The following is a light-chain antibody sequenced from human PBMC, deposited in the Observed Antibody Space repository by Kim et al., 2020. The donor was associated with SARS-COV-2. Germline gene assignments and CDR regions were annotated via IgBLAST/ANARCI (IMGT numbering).Light chain of an antibody. V-gene: IGKV3-11*01. CDR2: GAS. CDR3: QQRNNWPPIT. J-gene: IGKJ5*01. Sequence: TQRQIANLPAKASRNLNTYLDLYRQKAGQPPRLLIYGASKRATGIPARFRGSESGTDFTLIISSVEPEDFAIYYCQQRNNWPPITFGQGTRLDIK. CDR1: RNLNTY.